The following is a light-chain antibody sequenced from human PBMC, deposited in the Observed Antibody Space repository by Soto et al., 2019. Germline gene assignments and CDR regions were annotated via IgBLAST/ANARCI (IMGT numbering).Light chain of an antibody. CDR2: EVS. Sequence: QSALTQPASVTGSPGQSITISCTGTSRDVGTYSLVSWYQHHPGKAPKLMIYEVSKRPSGVSNRFSGSKSGNTASLTISGLQAEDEADYYCCSYAGSSTYVFGTGTKVTVL. CDR3: CSYAGSSTYV. V-gene: IGLV2-23*02. CDR1: SRDVGTYSL. J-gene: IGLJ1*01.